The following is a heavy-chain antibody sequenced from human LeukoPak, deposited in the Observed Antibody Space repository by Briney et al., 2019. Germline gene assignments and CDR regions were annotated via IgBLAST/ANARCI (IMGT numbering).Heavy chain of an antibody. D-gene: IGHD4-17*01. J-gene: IGHJ4*02. CDR3: ARGGRDYGFLFVY. CDR2: VSSSSSYI. CDR1: GFTFSSYS. V-gene: IGHV3-21*01. Sequence: GGSLRLSCAASGFTFSSYSMNWVRQAPGKGLEWVSSVSSSSSYIYYADSVKGRFTISRDNAKNSLYLQMNSLRAEDTAVYYCARGGRDYGFLFVYWGQGTLVTVSS.